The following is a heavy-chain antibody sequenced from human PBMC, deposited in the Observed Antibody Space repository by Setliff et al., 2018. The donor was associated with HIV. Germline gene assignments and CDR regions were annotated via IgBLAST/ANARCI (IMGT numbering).Heavy chain of an antibody. J-gene: IGHJ4*02. Sequence: PGGSLRLSCAASGFTFSTHGMHWVRQAPGKGLEWVAFIQYDGRKNNYADSVKGRFTISRDNSRNTVFLQMNNLRTEDTAVYYCAKDQGRVNDHWGLGTLVTVSS. CDR1: GFTFSTHG. CDR3: AKDQGRVNDH. CDR2: IQYDGRKN. V-gene: IGHV3-30*02. D-gene: IGHD3-16*01.